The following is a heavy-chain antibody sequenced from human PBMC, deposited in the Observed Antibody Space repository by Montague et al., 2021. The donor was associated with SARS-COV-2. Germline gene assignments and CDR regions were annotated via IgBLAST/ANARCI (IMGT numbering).Heavy chain of an antibody. CDR1: GGSITNDD. J-gene: IGHJ6*02. D-gene: IGHD3-22*01. V-gene: IGHV4-59*08. Sequence: SETLSPTCTVSGGSITNDDWSWIRQPPGKGLEWIVNIFKNGGTDYNPSLKSRVNISVDTSKSQFSLKVTSVTAADTAVYYCARYYERSLDVWGQGTTVTVSS. CDR3: ARYYERSLDV. CDR2: IFKNGGT.